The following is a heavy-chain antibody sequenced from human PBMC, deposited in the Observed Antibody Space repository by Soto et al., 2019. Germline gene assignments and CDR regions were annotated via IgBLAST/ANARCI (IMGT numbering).Heavy chain of an antibody. CDR3: SIRGYSGTYPANF. Sequence: PGGSLRLSCAASGFTFSSFAMSWVRQAPGKGLEWVSGITGSGANIYYADSVKGRFTISRDNSKNTLYFQMDSLRVEDTAVYYCSIRGYSGTYPANFWCPGLLVTLSS. J-gene: IGHJ4*02. CDR2: ITGSGANI. CDR1: GFTFSSFA. V-gene: IGHV3-23*01. D-gene: IGHD1-26*01.